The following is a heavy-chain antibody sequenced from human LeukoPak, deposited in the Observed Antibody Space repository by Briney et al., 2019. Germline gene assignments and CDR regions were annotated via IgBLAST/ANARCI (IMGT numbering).Heavy chain of an antibody. CDR2: ISWDSGSI. CDR1: GFTFADYA. D-gene: IGHD3-3*01. V-gene: IGHV3-9*01. CDR3: ARDGTIFGVVIIGGIFDY. J-gene: IGHJ4*02. Sequence: GESLRLSRAASGFTFADYAMHWVRQAPGKGLEWVSGISWDSGSIGYADSVKGRFTISRDNAKNSLYLQMNSLRAEDTALYYCARDGTIFGVVIIGGIFDYWGQGTLVTVSS.